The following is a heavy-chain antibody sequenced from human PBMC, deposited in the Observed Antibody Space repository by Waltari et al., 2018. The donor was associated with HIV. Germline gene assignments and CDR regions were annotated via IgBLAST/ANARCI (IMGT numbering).Heavy chain of an antibody. D-gene: IGHD1-26*01. CDR3: ARIGTFPHNYAIDF. CDR2: IKDDGSEK. V-gene: IGHV3-7*01. CDR1: GFTFTTYW. Sequence: EVQLMESGGGLVQSGGSLRLSYAASGFTFTTYWMSWVCQTPGKGLEWVAYIKDDGSEKYYMGSVKGRFTISRDNAKNSMFLQMNSLRAEDTAVYYCARIGTFPHNYAIDFWGQGTTVTVSS. J-gene: IGHJ6*02.